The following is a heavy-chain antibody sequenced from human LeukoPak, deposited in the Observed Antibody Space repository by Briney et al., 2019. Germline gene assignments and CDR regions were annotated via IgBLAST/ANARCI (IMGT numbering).Heavy chain of an antibody. J-gene: IGHJ4*02. D-gene: IGHD2-2*01. CDR3: ARPLYCSSTSCSAFDY. CDR1: GGSFSGYY. Sequence: SETLSLTCAVYGGSFSGYYWSWIRQPPGKGLEWIGEINHSGSTNYNPSLKSRVTISVDTSKNQFSLKLSSVTAADTAVYYCARPLYCSSTSCSAFDYWGQGTLVTVSS. CDR2: INHSGST. V-gene: IGHV4-34*01.